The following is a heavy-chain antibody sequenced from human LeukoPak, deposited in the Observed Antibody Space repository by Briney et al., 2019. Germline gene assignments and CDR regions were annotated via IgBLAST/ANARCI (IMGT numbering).Heavy chain of an antibody. V-gene: IGHV3-7*01. CDR1: GFTLSSHW. CDR3: ARDVSSRVRGDFDY. D-gene: IGHD3-10*01. Sequence: GGSLRLSCEASGFTLSSHWMSWVRQAPGKGLEWLGNINQDGSEMNSVDSVKGRFTISRDNGKNSLYLQMNSLRAEDTAVYYCARDVSSRVRGDFDYWGQGTLVTVSS. CDR2: INQDGSEM. J-gene: IGHJ4*02.